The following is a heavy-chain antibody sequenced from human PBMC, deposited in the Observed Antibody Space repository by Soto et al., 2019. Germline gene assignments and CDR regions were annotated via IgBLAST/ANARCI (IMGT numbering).Heavy chain of an antibody. J-gene: IGHJ4*02. CDR1: GFTFSSYG. Sequence: GSLRLSCAASGFTFSSYGMHWVRQAPGKGLEWVAVIWYDGSNKYYADSVKGRFTISRDNSKNTLYLQMNSLRAEDTAVYYCARGYGQSSAFDYWGQGTLFT. D-gene: IGHD1-1*01. CDR3: ARGYGQSSAFDY. CDR2: IWYDGSNK. V-gene: IGHV3-33*01.